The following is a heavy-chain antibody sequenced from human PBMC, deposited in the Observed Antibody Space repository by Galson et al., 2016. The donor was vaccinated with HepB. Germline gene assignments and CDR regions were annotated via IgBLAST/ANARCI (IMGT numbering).Heavy chain of an antibody. CDR2: ISGSGGRT. CDR3: AKSGFFGELDK. V-gene: IGHV3-23*01. CDR1: AGTFKNYA. D-gene: IGHD3-10*01. Sequence: SLRLSCAVSAGTFKNYAMNWVSQAPGKGLEWVAAISGSGGRTSYEDSVRGRFTISRDNSKNTLFLRMNSVGVEDTAVYFCAKSGFFGELDKWGQGTGVVVSS. J-gene: IGHJ4*02.